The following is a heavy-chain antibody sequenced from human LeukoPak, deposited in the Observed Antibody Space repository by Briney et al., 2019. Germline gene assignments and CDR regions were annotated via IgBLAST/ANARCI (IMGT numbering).Heavy chain of an antibody. CDR3: AKATLGSCSGARCYPFDY. V-gene: IGHV3-23*01. CDR1: GFTFSTYA. D-gene: IGHD2-15*01. CDR2: ITGSGGST. Sequence: GGSLRLSCAASGFTFSTYAINWVRQAPGKGLEWVSAITGSGGSTYIADSVKGRLPISRDNSQHTLYLQMNSLRAEDTAVYYCAKATLGSCSGARCYPFDYWGQGTLVTVSS. J-gene: IGHJ4*02.